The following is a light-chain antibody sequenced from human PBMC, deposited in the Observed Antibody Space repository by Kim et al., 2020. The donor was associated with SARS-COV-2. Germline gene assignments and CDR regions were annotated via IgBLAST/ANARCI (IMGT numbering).Light chain of an antibody. Sequence: DIQMTQSPSSLSASVGDRVTITCRASQSISSYLNWYQQKPGKAPKLLIYAASSLQSGVPSRFSGSGSGTDFTLTISSLQPEDFATYYCQQSYSTPQNTFGGGTKVDI. CDR3: QQSYSTPQNT. CDR2: AAS. CDR1: QSISSY. J-gene: IGKJ4*01. V-gene: IGKV1-39*01.